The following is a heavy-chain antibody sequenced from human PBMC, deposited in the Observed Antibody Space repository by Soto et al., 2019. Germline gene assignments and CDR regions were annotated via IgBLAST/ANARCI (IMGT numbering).Heavy chain of an antibody. D-gene: IGHD5-18*01. CDR3: ARQDTHYYFDY. V-gene: IGHV4-59*01. Sequence: PSETLSLTCTVSGGSISTSYYWSWIRQPPGKGLEWIAYVYYSGITKYNASLQSRVSTSLDTSKNQFSLKLSSVTAADTAVYYCARQDTHYYFDYWGQGILVTVSS. CDR1: GGSISTSYY. J-gene: IGHJ4*02. CDR2: VYYSGIT.